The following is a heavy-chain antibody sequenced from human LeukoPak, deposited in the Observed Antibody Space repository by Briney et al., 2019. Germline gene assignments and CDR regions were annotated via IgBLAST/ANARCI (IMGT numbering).Heavy chain of an antibody. Sequence: PVGSLKLSCAASGFTFSGSAMHWVRQASGKGLEWVGRIRSKANSYATAYAASVKGRFTISRDDSKNMAYLQMNSLKTEDTAVYYCTSPFVTMVRGVSRDYWGQGTLVTVSS. V-gene: IGHV3-73*01. CDR2: IRSKANSYAT. CDR3: TSPFVTMVRGVSRDY. CDR1: GFTFSGSA. J-gene: IGHJ4*02. D-gene: IGHD3-10*01.